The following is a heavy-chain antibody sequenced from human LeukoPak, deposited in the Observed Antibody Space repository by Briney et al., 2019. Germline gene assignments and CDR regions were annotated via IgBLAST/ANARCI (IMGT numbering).Heavy chain of an antibody. CDR3: ARVDGSPDY. J-gene: IGHJ4*02. CDR1: GGTFSSYA. Sequence: GASVKVSCKASGGTFSSYAISWVRQAPGQGLEWMGGIIPIFGTANYAQKFQGRVTITRDTSISTAYMELSSLSSEDTAVYYCARVDGSPDYWGQGTLVTVSS. CDR2: IIPIFGTA. D-gene: IGHD2-15*01. V-gene: IGHV1-69*05.